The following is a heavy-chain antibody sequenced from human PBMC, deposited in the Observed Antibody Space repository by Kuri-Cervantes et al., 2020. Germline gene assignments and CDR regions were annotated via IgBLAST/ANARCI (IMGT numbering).Heavy chain of an antibody. CDR1: GFIFDDYT. Sequence: GGSLRLSCAASGFIFDDYTMHWVRQAPGKGLEWVSSISSSSYIYYADSVKGRFTISRDNAKNSLYLQMNSLRAEDTAVYYCATWTFPPPTPHDYWGQGTLVTVSS. CDR3: ATWTFPPPTPHDY. D-gene: IGHD1-1*01. CDR2: ISSSSYI. J-gene: IGHJ4*02. V-gene: IGHV3-69-1*01.